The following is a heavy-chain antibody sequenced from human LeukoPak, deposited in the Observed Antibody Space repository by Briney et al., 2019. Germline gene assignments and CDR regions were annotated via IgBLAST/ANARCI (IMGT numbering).Heavy chain of an antibody. CDR1: GGSISSSSYY. Sequence: SETLSLTCTVSGGSISSSSYYWGWIRQPPGKGLEWIGSIYYSGSTYYNPSLKSRVTISVDTSKNQFSLKLSSVTAADTAVYYCARGALQLRYFDWLSHDNWFDPWGQGTLVTVSS. CDR3: ARGALQLRYFDWLSHDNWFDP. D-gene: IGHD3-9*01. J-gene: IGHJ5*02. CDR2: IYYSGST. V-gene: IGHV4-39*01.